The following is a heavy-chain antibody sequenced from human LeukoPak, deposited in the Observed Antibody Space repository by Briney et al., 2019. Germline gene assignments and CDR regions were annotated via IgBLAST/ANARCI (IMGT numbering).Heavy chain of an antibody. CDR1: GFTFSSYS. CDR3: ARVGKRDGYNLNYFDY. Sequence: GGSLRLSCTGSGFTFSSYSMNWVRQAPGKGLEWVSSISSHSSYIYYADSVKGRFTISRDNAKNSLYLQMNSLRAEDTAVYYCARVGKRDGYNLNYFDYWGQGTLVTVSS. J-gene: IGHJ4*02. D-gene: IGHD5-24*01. CDR2: ISSHSSYI. V-gene: IGHV3-21*01.